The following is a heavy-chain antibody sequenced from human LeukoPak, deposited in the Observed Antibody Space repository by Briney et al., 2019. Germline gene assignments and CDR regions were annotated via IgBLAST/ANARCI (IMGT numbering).Heavy chain of an antibody. D-gene: IGHD6-13*01. V-gene: IGHV1-2*02. J-gene: IGHJ4*02. CDR1: GYTLTGYY. CDR3: ARGSSSSWYKYFFDY. Sequence: ASVKVSCKASGYTLTGYYMHWVRQAPGQGLEWMGWINPDSGGTKYAQKFQGRVTMTRDTSISTAYIELSRLRSDDTAVYYCARGSSSSWYKYFFDYWGQGTPVTVSS. CDR2: INPDSGGT.